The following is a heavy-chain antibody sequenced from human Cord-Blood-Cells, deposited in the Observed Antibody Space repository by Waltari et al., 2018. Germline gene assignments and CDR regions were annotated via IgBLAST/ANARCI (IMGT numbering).Heavy chain of an antibody. J-gene: IGHJ3*02. V-gene: IGHV1-2*02. CDR2: INPNSSGT. Sequence: QVQLVQSGAAVKKPGASVKVSCKASGYTFTGSYMHWVRQAPGQGLEWMGWINPNSSGTNYAQKFQGRVTMTRDTSISTAYMELSRLRSDDTAVYYCARGYHDFWSGYYDAFDIWGQGTMVTVSS. CDR1: GYTFTGSY. D-gene: IGHD3-3*01. CDR3: ARGYHDFWSGYYDAFDI.